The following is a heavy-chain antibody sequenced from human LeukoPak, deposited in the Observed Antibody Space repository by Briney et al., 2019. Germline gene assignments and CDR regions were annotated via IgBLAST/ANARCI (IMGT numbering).Heavy chain of an antibody. J-gene: IGHJ4*02. D-gene: IGHD1-7*01. Sequence: GASVKVSCKASGGTFSSYAISLVRQAPGQGLEWMGGIIPIFGTANYAQKFQGRVTITTDESTSTAYMELSSLRSEDTAVYYCARGRELRLDYWGQGTLVTVSS. CDR1: GGTFSSYA. CDR2: IIPIFGTA. CDR3: ARGRELRLDY. V-gene: IGHV1-69*05.